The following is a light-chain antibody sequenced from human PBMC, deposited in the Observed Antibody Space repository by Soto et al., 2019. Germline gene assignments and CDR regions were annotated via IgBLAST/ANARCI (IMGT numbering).Light chain of an antibody. CDR3: QQSYSTPRT. J-gene: IGKJ1*01. CDR1: QAITNY. Sequence: DIQMTQSPSSLSASVGDRVTITCQASQAITNYLNWYQQKPGKAPKLLIYDASNLKTGVPLRFSGSGFGTDFTLTISSLQPEDFATYYCQQSYSTPRTFGQGTKVEIK. V-gene: IGKV1-39*01. CDR2: DAS.